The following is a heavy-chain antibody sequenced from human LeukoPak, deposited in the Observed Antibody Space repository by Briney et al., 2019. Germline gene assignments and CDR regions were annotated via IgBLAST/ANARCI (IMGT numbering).Heavy chain of an antibody. V-gene: IGHV1-2*02. D-gene: IGHD1-26*01. CDR3: ARASSGSYSNRDAFAI. CDR1: GYTFTGYY. CDR2: INPNSGGT. Sequence: ASVKVSCKASGYTFTGYYMHWVRQAPGQGLEWMGWINPNSGGTNYAQKFQGRVTMTRDTSISTAYMELNSLRSEDTAVYYCARASSGSYSNRDAFAIWGQGTMVTVSS. J-gene: IGHJ3*02.